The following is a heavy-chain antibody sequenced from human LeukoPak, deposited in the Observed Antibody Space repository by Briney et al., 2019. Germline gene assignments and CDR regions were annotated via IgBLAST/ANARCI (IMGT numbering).Heavy chain of an antibody. CDR2: IIPILGIA. D-gene: IGHD2-21*02. CDR1: GGTFSSYA. V-gene: IGHV1-69*04. CDR3: AREVVVTHYFDY. Sequence: SVKVSCKASGGTFSSYAISWVRQAPGQGLEWMGRIIPILGIANYAQKFQGRVTITADKSTSTAYTELSSLRSEDTAVYYCAREVVVTHYFDYWGQGTLVTVSS. J-gene: IGHJ4*02.